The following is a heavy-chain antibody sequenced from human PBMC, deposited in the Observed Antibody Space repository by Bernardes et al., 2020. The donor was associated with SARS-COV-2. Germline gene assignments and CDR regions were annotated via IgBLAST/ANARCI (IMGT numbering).Heavy chain of an antibody. CDR2: INHSGST. V-gene: IGHV4-34*01. CDR1: GGSFSGYY. CDR3: ARDPSVFSVGY. J-gene: IGHJ4*02. D-gene: IGHD2-8*01. Sequence: SETLSLTCAVYGGSFSGYYWSWIRQPPGKGLEWIGEINHSGSTNYNPSLKSRVTISVDTSKNQFSLKLSSVTAADTAVYYCARDPSVFSVGYWGQGTLVTVSS.